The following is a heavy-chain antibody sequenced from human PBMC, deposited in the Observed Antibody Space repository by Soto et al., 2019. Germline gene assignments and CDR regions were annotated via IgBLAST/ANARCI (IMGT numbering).Heavy chain of an antibody. Sequence: GGSLRLSCVASGFTFSNAWMSWVRQAPGKGLEWVANIRGDGTEKYHVDSVKGRFAISRDNAKNSLFLQMNSLRDDDTAVYFCVTTVAASHYDVWGRGTLVTVSS. V-gene: IGHV3-7*03. CDR3: VTTVAASHYDV. CDR2: IRGDGTEK. CDR1: GFTFSNAW. J-gene: IGHJ4*02. D-gene: IGHD5-12*01.